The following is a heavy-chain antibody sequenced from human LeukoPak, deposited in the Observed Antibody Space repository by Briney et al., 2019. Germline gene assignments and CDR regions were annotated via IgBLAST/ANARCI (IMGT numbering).Heavy chain of an antibody. CDR3: GKVGGNSNS. D-gene: IGHD4-23*01. CDR1: GGSITSDIFY. V-gene: IGHV4-31*03. CDR2: IHNSRGT. J-gene: IGHJ5*02. Sequence: SSETLSVTRTVSGGSITSDIFYWNWIRQHPGKGLEWIGSIHNSRGTSYNPSLESRLTISLDTSENQFFLKMSSVTAADTAMYYCGKVGGNSNSWGEGTLVTVSS.